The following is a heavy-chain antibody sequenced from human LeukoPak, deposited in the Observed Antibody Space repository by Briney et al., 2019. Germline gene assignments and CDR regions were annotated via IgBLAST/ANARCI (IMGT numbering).Heavy chain of an antibody. CDR1: GYRFTSYW. Sequence: GESLKISCKGSGYRFTSYWIGWVRQMPGKGLEWMGIICPGDSETRYDPSFQGQVTISADSSTSTAYLQWSSLRASDTAMYYCARASRDGYNQNFDHWGQGTLVTVSS. J-gene: IGHJ4*02. CDR3: ARASRDGYNQNFDH. CDR2: ICPGDSET. V-gene: IGHV5-51*01. D-gene: IGHD5-24*01.